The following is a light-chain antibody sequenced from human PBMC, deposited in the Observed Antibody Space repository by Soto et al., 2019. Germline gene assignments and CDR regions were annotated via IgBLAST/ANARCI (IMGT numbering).Light chain of an antibody. CDR3: QQYGSSRT. V-gene: IGKV3-20*01. CDR2: DAF. CDR1: QSVDNRY. Sequence: EIVLTQSPGTLSLSPGERATLSCRASQSVDNRYLAWYQQKPGQAPRLLIYDAFSRATGIPDRFTGSGSGTDFTLTISRLESEDFAVYYCQQYGSSRTFGQGTKVEIK. J-gene: IGKJ1*01.